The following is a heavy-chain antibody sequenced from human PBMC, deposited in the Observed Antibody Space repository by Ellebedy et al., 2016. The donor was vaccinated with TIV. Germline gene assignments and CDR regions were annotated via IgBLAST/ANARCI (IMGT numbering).Heavy chain of an antibody. J-gene: IGHJ6*03. D-gene: IGHD6-6*01. CDR3: ARDLGIAARVMDV. V-gene: IGHV3-30-3*01. CDR2: TSYDGSNQ. CDR1: GFTFSRYA. Sequence: GESLKISXAASGFTFSRYALHWVRQAPGKGLEWVAVTSYDGSNQYYADSVKGRFTISRDSSKNTLYLQMNSLRPEDTAMYYCARDLGIAARVMDVWGKGTTVTVSS.